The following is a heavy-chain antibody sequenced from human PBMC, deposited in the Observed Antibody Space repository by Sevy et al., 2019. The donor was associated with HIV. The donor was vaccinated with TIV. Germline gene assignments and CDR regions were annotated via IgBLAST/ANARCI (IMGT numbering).Heavy chain of an antibody. D-gene: IGHD5-12*01. CDR1: GFTFKNYG. V-gene: IGHV3-30*18. CDR2: VSYDETYK. CDR3: AKVNSGFGGWGLNH. Sequence: GGSLRLSCAGSGFTFKNYGMHWVRQAPGKGLEWVAVVSYDETYKYYADSVKGRFTISRDNSKNTLYLQMNSLRPEDTGVYYCAKVNSGFGGWGLNHWGQGAPVTVSS. J-gene: IGHJ5*02.